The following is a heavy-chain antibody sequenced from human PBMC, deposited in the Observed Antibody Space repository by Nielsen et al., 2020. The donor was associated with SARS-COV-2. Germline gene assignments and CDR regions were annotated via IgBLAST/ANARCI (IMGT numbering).Heavy chain of an antibody. D-gene: IGHD1-26*01. CDR3: ARVYVVGATTVDY. V-gene: IGHV4-30-4*01. CDR1: GGSISSYY. Sequence: LRLSCTVSGGSISSYYWSWIRQPPGKGLEWIGYIYYSGSTYYNPSLKSRVTISVDTSKNQFSLKLSSVTAADTAVYYCARVYVVGATTVDYWGQGTLVTVSS. CDR2: IYYSGST. J-gene: IGHJ4*02.